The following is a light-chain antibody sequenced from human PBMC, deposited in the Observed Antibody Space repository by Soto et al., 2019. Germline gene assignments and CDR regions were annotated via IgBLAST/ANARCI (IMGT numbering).Light chain of an antibody. CDR3: QQSYSTPPIT. V-gene: IGKV1-39*01. Sequence: IQLTQSPSFLSSSLGDSVTITCRASQGISSFLAWYQQKPGKAPKLLIHAAFNLQSGVPSRFSGSGSGTDFTLTISSLQPEDFATYYGQQSYSTPPITFGQGTRLENK. CDR1: QGISSF. CDR2: AAF. J-gene: IGKJ5*01.